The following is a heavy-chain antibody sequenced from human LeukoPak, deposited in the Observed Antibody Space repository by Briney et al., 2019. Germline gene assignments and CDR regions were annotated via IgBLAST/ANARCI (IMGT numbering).Heavy chain of an antibody. CDR1: GFNFSDYS. CDR2: IGSSTNYI. D-gene: IGHD3-22*01. Sequence: GGSLRLSCAASGFNFSDYSMHWVRQAPGKGLEWVSSIGSSTNYIYYRDSVKGRFTISRDNARNSLYLQMNSLRAEDTAVYYCASEIVDTFDYWGQGTLVTVSS. V-gene: IGHV3-21*01. J-gene: IGHJ4*02. CDR3: ASEIVDTFDY.